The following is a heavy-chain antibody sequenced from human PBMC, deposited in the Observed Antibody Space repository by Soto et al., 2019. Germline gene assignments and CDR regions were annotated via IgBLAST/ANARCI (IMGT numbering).Heavy chain of an antibody. V-gene: IGHV3-21*04. J-gene: IGHJ3*02. CDR2: ISSSSSYI. CDR1: GFTFSSYS. CDR3: AKDLRRYFDWLFDHDAFDI. Sequence: GGSLRLSCAASGFTFSSYSMNWVRQAPGKGLEWVSSISSSSSYIYYADSVKGRFTISRDNAKNSLYLQMNSLRAEDTAVYYCAKDLRRYFDWLFDHDAFDIWGQGTMVTVSS. D-gene: IGHD3-9*01.